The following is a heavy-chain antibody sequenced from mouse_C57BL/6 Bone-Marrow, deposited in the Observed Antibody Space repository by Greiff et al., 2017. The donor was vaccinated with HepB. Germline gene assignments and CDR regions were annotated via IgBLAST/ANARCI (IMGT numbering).Heavy chain of an antibody. D-gene: IGHD1-1*01. V-gene: IGHV1-26*01. CDR1: GYTFTDYY. Sequence: EVQLQQSGPELVKPGASVKISCKASGYTFTDYYMNWVKQSHGKSLEWIGDINPNNGGTSYNQKFKGKATLTVDKSSSTAYMELRSLTSEDSAVYYCARDSITTVVPYAMDYWGQGTSVTVSS. CDR3: ARDSITTVVPYAMDY. J-gene: IGHJ4*01. CDR2: INPNNGGT.